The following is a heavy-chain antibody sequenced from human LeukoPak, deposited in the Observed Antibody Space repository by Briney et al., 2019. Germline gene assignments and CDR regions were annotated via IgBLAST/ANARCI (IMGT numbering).Heavy chain of an antibody. CDR3: ARDRGYIASPDY. D-gene: IGHD3-10*01. V-gene: IGHV3-48*01. CDR2: ISGSSSTI. Sequence: GESLLLSCAASGLTFSSYSMNWVRQGPGKGLEWISYISGSSSTIYYADSVKGRFTISRDNAKNSLYLQMNSLRAEDTAVYYCARDRGYIASPDYWGQGTLVTVSS. J-gene: IGHJ4*02. CDR1: GLTFSSYS.